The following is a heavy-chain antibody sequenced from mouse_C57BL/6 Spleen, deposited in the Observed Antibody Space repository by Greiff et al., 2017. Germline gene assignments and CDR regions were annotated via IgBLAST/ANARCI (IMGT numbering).Heavy chain of an antibody. CDR1: GYTFTSYW. D-gene: IGHD1-1*01. CDR2: IYPGSGST. Sequence: QVQLKESGAELVKPGASVKMSCKASGYTFTSYWITWVKQRPGQGLEWIGDIYPGSGSTNYNEKFKGKATLTVDKSSSTAYMQLSSLTSEDSAVYYCARGGLYYGSSYGAMDYWGQGTSVTVSS. V-gene: IGHV1-55*01. CDR3: ARGGLYYGSSYGAMDY. J-gene: IGHJ4*01.